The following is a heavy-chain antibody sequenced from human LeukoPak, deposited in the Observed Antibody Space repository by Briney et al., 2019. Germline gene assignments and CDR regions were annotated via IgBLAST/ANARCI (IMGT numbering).Heavy chain of an antibody. Sequence: GGSLRLSCAASGYSFSSYSMNWVRQAPGKGLEWVSSISSGSSYIYYADSVKGRFTISRDNAKNSLYLQMNSLRAEDTAVYYCASAHTGYSSGWNDYWGQGTLVTVSS. D-gene: IGHD6-19*01. CDR2: ISSGSSYI. V-gene: IGHV3-21*01. CDR3: ASAHTGYSSGWNDY. CDR1: GYSFSSYS. J-gene: IGHJ4*02.